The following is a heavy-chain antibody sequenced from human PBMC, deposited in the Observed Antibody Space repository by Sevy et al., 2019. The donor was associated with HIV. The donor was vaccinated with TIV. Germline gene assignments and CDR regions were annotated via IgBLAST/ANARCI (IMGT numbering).Heavy chain of an antibody. CDR2: INPSGGST. CDR1: GYTFTNYY. D-gene: IGHD1-20*01. Sequence: ASVKVSCKASGYTFTNYYIHWMRQAPGQGLEWMGIINPSGGSTSYAQKFQGRVTMTRDTSTSTVYMELSSLRSEDTAVYYCASDSTVITVFQYWGQGTLVTVSS. CDR3: ASDSTVITVFQY. V-gene: IGHV1-46*01. J-gene: IGHJ4*02.